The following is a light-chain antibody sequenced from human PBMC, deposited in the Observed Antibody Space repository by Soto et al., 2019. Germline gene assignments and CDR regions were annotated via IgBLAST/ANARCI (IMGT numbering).Light chain of an antibody. Sequence: DIQMTQSPSSLSASVGDRVTITCRASQGISNYLAWFQQKPGKVPILLIYAASTLQSGVPSRFSGSGSGTXXXXXXXXXQPEDVATYYCQKYNGAPRTFGQGTKVEIK. J-gene: IGKJ1*01. V-gene: IGKV1-27*01. CDR2: AAS. CDR3: QKYNGAPRT. CDR1: QGISNY.